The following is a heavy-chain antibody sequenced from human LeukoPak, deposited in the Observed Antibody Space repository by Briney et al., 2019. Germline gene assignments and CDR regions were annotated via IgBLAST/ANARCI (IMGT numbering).Heavy chain of an antibody. CDR3: ARVPQLLLGYYYYMDV. V-gene: IGHV3-53*01. CDR1: GFTVSSNY. D-gene: IGHD2-2*01. Sequence: GGSLRLSCAASGFTVSSNYMTWVRQAPGKGLEWVSVLYSGGDTYYADSVKGRFTISRDNSKNTLYLQLNTLRAEDTAVYYCARVPQLLLGYYYYMDVWGKGTTVTVSS. J-gene: IGHJ6*03. CDR2: LYSGGDT.